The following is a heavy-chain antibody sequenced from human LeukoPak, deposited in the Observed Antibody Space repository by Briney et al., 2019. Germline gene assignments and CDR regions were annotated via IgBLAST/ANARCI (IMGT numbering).Heavy chain of an antibody. CDR2: IIPIFGTA. V-gene: IGHV1-69*13. CDR1: GGTFSSYA. J-gene: IGHJ6*02. D-gene: IGHD6-19*01. Sequence: SVKVSCKASGGTFSSYAISWVRQAPGQGLEWMGGIIPIFGTANYAQKFQGRVTITADESMSTAYMELSSLRSEDTAVYYCASPQKVAGYYYYYGMDVWGQGTMVTVSS. CDR3: ASPQKVAGYYYYYGMDV.